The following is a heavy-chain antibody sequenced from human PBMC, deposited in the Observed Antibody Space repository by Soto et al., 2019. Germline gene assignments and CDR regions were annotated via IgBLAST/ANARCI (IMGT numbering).Heavy chain of an antibody. CDR1: GYTFTNYW. J-gene: IGHJ6*02. Sequence: PGESLKLSCKCSGYTFTNYWIGWVRQMPGKGPEWMGIIYPGDSDTKYNPSFQGQVTISADKSITTTYLQWSSLKASDTAIYYCAASIFYYGMDVWGQGTTVTVSS. CDR2: IYPGDSDT. V-gene: IGHV5-51*01. CDR3: AASIFYYGMDV.